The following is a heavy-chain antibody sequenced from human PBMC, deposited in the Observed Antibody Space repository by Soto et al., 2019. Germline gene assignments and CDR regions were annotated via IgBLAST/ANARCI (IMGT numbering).Heavy chain of an antibody. CDR3: AKDRGNYDFWSVYHYYSSGMYV. J-gene: IGHJ6*02. D-gene: IGHD3-3*01. V-gene: IGHV3-23*01. CDR1: GFTFSSYA. CDR2: ISGSGGST. Sequence: PGGSLRLSCAASGFTFSSYAMSWVRQAPGKGLEWVSAISGSGGSTYYADSVKGRFTISRDNSKNTLYLQMNSLRAEDTAVYYCAKDRGNYDFWSVYHYYSSGMYVWGQGNTLPISS.